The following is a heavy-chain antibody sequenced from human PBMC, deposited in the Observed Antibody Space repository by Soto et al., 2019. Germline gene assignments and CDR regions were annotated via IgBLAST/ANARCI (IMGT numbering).Heavy chain of an antibody. CDR1: GVTFSRYA. CDR2: IIPIFGTA. D-gene: IGHD1-26*01. J-gene: IGHJ4*02. V-gene: IGHV1-69*13. Sequence: SVKVSCKASGVTFSRYAISWARQAPGQGLEWMGGIIPIFGTANYAQKFQGRVTITADESTSTAYMELNSLRSEDTALYYCARVLVGAPYYFDYWGQGTLVTVSS. CDR3: ARVLVGAPYYFDY.